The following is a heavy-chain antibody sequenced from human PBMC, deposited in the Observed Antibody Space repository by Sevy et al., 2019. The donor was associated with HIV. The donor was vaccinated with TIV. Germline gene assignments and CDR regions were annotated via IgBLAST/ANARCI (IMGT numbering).Heavy chain of an antibody. V-gene: IGHV3-15*01. CDR3: TTVWGTGTTWVRAFDL. CDR2: IKNENDGGTT. J-gene: IGHJ3*01. Sequence: GGSLRLSCAASGFPFSDAWMNWVRQAPGKGLEWVGIIKNENDGGTTDYAAPVKGRSTISRDDSKDTLYLQMSSLKTEDTAIYYCTTVWGTGTTWVRAFDLWGQGTMVTVSS. D-gene: IGHD1-7*01. CDR1: GFPFSDAW.